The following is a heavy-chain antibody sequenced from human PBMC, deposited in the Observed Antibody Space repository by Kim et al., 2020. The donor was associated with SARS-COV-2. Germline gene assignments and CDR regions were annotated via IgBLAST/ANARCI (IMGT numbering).Heavy chain of an antibody. CDR2: MYYSGST. J-gene: IGHJ5*01. CDR1: GGSISSPSYY. V-gene: IGHV4-39*01. Sequence: SETLSLTCTVSGGSISSPSYYWGWIRQPPGKGLEWIGTMYYSGSTYYNPSLKSRVTISVYTSKNQFSLKLSSVTAADTAVYYCARPAVPIRGANWFDSWG. D-gene: IGHD3-10*01. CDR3: ARPAVPIRGANWFDS.